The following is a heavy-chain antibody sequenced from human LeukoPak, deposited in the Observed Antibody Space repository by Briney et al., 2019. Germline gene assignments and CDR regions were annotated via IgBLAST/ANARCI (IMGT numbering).Heavy chain of an antibody. V-gene: IGHV3-48*04. Sequence: GGSLRLSCAASGFTFSSCSMNWVRQAPGKGLEWVSYISSSSSTIYYADSVKGRFTISRDNAKNSLYLQMSSLRAEDTGVYYCARARRSEYQGNWGQGTPVTVSS. CDR1: GFTFSSCS. D-gene: IGHD2-2*01. CDR3: ARARRSEYQGN. J-gene: IGHJ4*02. CDR2: ISSSSSTI.